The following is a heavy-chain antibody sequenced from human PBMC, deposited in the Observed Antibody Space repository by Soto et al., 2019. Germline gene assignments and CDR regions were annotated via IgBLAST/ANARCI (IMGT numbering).Heavy chain of an antibody. CDR3: TRGGGNAPVFEY. V-gene: IGHV3-21*02. CDR2: ISSSSNYI. D-gene: IGHD5-12*01. J-gene: IGHJ4*02. CDR1: GFTFNSYI. Sequence: EVQLVESGGGLVKPGGSLRISCAASGFTFNSYIMNWVRQAPGKGLEWVSSISSSSNYIYYADSVKGRFSISRDNDKNSLYLQMNTLRAEDTAVYYCTRGGGNAPVFEYWGQGTLVTVAS.